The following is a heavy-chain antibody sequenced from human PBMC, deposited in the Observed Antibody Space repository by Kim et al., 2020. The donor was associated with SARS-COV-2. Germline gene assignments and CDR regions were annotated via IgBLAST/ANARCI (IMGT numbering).Heavy chain of an antibody. D-gene: IGHD5-18*01. V-gene: IGHV3-11*06. Sequence: KGRYTISRDHAKNSLYLQMNRLGAEDTAVYYCARSDTAMVYYYYYGMDVWGQGTTVTVSS. J-gene: IGHJ6*02. CDR3: ARSDTAMVYYYYYGMDV.